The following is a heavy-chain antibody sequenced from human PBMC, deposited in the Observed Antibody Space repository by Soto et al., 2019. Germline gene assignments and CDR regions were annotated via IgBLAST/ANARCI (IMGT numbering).Heavy chain of an antibody. Sequence: ASVKVSCKASGGTFSSYAISWVRQAPGQGLEWMGGIIPIFGTANYAQKFQGRVTITADESTSTAYMELSSLRSEDTAVYYCARASRVTAIRFYYGMDVWGQGTTVTVSS. CDR2: IIPIFGTA. J-gene: IGHJ6*02. V-gene: IGHV1-69*13. CDR3: ARASRVTAIRFYYGMDV. D-gene: IGHD2-21*02. CDR1: GGTFSSYA.